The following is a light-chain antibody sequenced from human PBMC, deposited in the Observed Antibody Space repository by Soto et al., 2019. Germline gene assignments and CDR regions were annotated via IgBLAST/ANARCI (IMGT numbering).Light chain of an antibody. CDR2: AAS. V-gene: IGKV3-20*01. CDR3: QQCGSSPWT. CDR1: QSVSID. J-gene: IGKJ1*01. Sequence: EIVMTQSPDTLSVSPGERATLSCRASQSVSIDLAWYQQTPGQAPRLLIYAASSRATGIPDRFSGGGSGTDFTLTISRLEPEDFAVYYCQQCGSSPWTFGQGTKVDIK.